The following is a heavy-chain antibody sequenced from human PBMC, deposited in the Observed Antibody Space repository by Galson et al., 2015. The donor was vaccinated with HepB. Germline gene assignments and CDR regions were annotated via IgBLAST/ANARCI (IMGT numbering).Heavy chain of an antibody. CDR1: GFTFSSYW. D-gene: IGHD3-10*01. Sequence: SLRLSCAASGFTFSSYWMHWVRQAPGKGLVWVSRINSDGSSTSYADSVKGRFTISRDNAKNTLYLQMNSLRAEDTAVYYCAALGFGELEGDDYWGQGTLVTVSS. CDR2: INSDGSST. J-gene: IGHJ4*02. CDR3: AALGFGELEGDDY. V-gene: IGHV3-74*01.